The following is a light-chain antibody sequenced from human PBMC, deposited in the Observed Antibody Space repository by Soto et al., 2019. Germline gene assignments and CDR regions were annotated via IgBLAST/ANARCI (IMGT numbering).Light chain of an antibody. CDR3: CSYAGSSTYA. CDR2: EDN. J-gene: IGLJ1*01. CDR1: SSDVGGYNL. V-gene: IGLV2-23*01. Sequence: QSVLTQPASVSGSPGQSITISCAGTSSDVGGYNLVSWYQQHPGKAPKLMIYEDNEWPSGISNRFSGSKSGNTASLTISGLRAEDEADYFCCSYAGSSTYAFGTGTKLTVL.